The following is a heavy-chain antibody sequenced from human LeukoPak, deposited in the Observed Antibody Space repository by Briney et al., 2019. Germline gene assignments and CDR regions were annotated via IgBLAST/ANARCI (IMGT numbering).Heavy chain of an antibody. CDR3: AREPPESFRFDY. Sequence: GASVTVSCKASGYTFTSYYIHWVRQAPGQGLEWMGIIRPSGGRASYPQNFQGRVTMTMDMSASTVHMELSSLTSEDTAMYYCAREPPESFRFDYWGQGAPVTVSS. V-gene: IGHV1-46*01. D-gene: IGHD3-16*02. CDR1: GYTFTSYY. CDR2: IRPSGGRA. J-gene: IGHJ4*02.